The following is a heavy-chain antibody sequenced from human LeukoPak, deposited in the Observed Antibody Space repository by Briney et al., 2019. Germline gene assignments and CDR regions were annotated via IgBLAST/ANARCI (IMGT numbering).Heavy chain of an antibody. V-gene: IGHV3-23*01. CDR3: ATGSCSSSTCYRRY. D-gene: IGHD2-2*02. Sequence: PGGSLRLSCAASGFTFRSYNMNWGRQAPGKGLEWVSGISGSGDSTYYADSVKGRFTISRDNSKNTLYLQMNSLRAEDTAVFYCATGSCSSSTCYRRYWGQGTLVTVSS. CDR2: ISGSGDST. CDR1: GFTFRSYN. J-gene: IGHJ4*02.